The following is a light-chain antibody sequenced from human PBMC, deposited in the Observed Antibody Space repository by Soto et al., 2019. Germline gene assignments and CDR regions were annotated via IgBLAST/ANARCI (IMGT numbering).Light chain of an antibody. J-gene: IGLJ3*02. CDR2: NNN. V-gene: IGLV1-44*01. Sequence: QSVLTQPPSTSGTPGQRVTISCSGSSSNIGSNTVNWYQQVPGTAPKLLIYNNNQRPSGVPDRFSGSKSGTSASLALSGLQSEDEAEYWCAAWDDSLYGWLFGGGTKLTVL. CDR3: AAWDDSLYGWL. CDR1: SSNIGSNT.